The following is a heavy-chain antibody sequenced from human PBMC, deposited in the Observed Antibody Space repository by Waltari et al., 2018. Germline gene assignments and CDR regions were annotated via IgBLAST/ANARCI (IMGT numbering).Heavy chain of an antibody. CDR2: INPKNGDT. J-gene: IGHJ4*02. CDR3: ARDPGPIVGAPDF. Sequence: QVQLVQSGTEVKKPGAAVRVSWQASGDTFSDYHLHWVRQTPGQGFEWMGWINPKNGDTSYAQNFLGRVTMTRDTSINTAYMDLSGLRSDDAAVFYCARDPGPIVGAPDFWGQGTLVTVSS. D-gene: IGHD1-26*01. V-gene: IGHV1-2*02. CDR1: GDTFSDYH.